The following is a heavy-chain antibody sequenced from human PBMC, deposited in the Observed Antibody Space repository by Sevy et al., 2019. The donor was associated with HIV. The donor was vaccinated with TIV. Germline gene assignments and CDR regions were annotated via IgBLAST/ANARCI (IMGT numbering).Heavy chain of an antibody. J-gene: IGHJ6*03. CDR1: GGSFSGYY. CDR2: LNHSGST. CDR3: ARAVPIYSSGGSCYYYYYMDV. Sequence: SETLSLTCAVYGGSFSGYYWSWIRRPPGKGLEWIGGLNHSGSTNDNPSLKSRVTISVDTSKNQFSLKLSSVTAADTAVYYCARAVPIYSSGGSCYYYYYMDVWGKRTTVTVSS. V-gene: IGHV4-34*01. D-gene: IGHD2-15*01.